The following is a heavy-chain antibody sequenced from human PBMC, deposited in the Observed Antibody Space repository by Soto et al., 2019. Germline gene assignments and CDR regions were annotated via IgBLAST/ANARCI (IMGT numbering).Heavy chain of an antibody. J-gene: IGHJ2*01. CDR2: ISGSGGST. CDR1: GFTFSSYA. CDR3: AKDEGIVVVPAAISWYFDL. D-gene: IGHD2-2*02. Sequence: EVQLLESGGGLVQPGGSLRLSCAASGFTFSSYAMSWVRQAPGKGLELVSAISGSGGSTYYADSVKGRFTISRDNSKNTLYLQMNSVRAEDTAVYYCAKDEGIVVVPAAISWYFDLWGRGTLVTVSS. V-gene: IGHV3-23*01.